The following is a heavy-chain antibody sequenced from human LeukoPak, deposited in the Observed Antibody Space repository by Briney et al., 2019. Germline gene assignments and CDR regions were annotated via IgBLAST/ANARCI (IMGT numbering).Heavy chain of an antibody. V-gene: IGHV4-31*03. CDR3: ARGRFYYDILTGYHDY. D-gene: IGHD3-9*01. CDR1: GGSISSGGYY. Sequence: PSESLSPTCTVAGGSISSGGYYWSWIRQHPGNGLEWIGYIYYSGSTYYNPSLKSRVTISVDTSKNQFSLKLSSVTAADTAVYDCARGRFYYDILTGYHDYWGQGTLVTVSS. CDR2: IYYSGST. J-gene: IGHJ4*02.